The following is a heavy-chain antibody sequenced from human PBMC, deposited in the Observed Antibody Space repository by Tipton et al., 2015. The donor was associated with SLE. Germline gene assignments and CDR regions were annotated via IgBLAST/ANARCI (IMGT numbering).Heavy chain of an antibody. V-gene: IGHV4-31*03. D-gene: IGHD1-26*01. CDR2: IHHSGRT. J-gene: IGHJ5*02. CDR3: ARQHSGGATDT. Sequence: TLSLTCTVSGDSITDSGYSWNWVRQHPGAGLEWIGYIHHSGRTDYNPSLRSRVTISRDTSKNQFSLNVNSVTAADTAVYYCARQHSGGATDTWGKGTLVTVSS. CDR1: GDSITDSGYS.